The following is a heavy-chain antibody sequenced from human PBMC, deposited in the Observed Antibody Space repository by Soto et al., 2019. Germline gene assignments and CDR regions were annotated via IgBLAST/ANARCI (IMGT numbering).Heavy chain of an antibody. Sequence: PGVSLRLSFAASGFTFSSYAMHWVRQAPGKGLEWVAVISYDGSNKYYADSVKGRFTISRDNSKNTLYLQMNSLRAEDTAVYYCAKGISRLFDYWGQGTLVTVSS. CDR2: ISYDGSNK. CDR1: GFTFSSYA. D-gene: IGHD2-15*01. CDR3: AKGISRLFDY. V-gene: IGHV3-30-3*01. J-gene: IGHJ4*02.